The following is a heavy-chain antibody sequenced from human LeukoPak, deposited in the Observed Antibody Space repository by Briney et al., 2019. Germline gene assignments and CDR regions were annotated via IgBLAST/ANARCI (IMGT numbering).Heavy chain of an antibody. CDR1: GYTFTGYY. CDR2: INPNSGGT. V-gene: IGHV1-2*02. Sequence: RASVKVSCKASGYTFTGYYMHWVRQAPGQGLEWMGWINPNSGGTNYAQKFQGRVTMTRDTSISTAYMELSRLRSDDTAVYYCERVPDYGDFHDYWGQGTLVTVSS. J-gene: IGHJ4*02. D-gene: IGHD4-17*01. CDR3: ERVPDYGDFHDY.